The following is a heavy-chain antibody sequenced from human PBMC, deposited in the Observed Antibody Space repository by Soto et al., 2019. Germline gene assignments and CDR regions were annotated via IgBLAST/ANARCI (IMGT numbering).Heavy chain of an antibody. Sequence: QLQLVQSGPEVKKPGTSVKVSCKASGFTFTSSAVQWVRQARGQRLEWIGWIVVGSGNTNYAQKFQERVTITRDMSTSTAYMELSSLRSEDTAVYYCAAAYLYSSGWYYFDYWGQGTLVTVSS. V-gene: IGHV1-58*01. CDR1: GFTFTSSA. D-gene: IGHD6-19*01. J-gene: IGHJ4*02. CDR3: AAAYLYSSGWYYFDY. CDR2: IVVGSGNT.